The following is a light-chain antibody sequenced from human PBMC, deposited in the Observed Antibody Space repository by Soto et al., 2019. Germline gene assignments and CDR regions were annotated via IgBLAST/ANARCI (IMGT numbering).Light chain of an antibody. CDR3: CSGGTTFYV. V-gene: IGLV2-23*02. CDR1: SSDIGSYDL. CDR2: EVR. Sequence: QSVPTQPASVSGSPGQSITISCTGTSSDIGSYDLVSWYQQHADKVPKLIIYEVRKRPSGVSNRFSGSKSGNTASLTISGLQAEDEADYYCCSGGTTFYVFGTGTKVTVL. J-gene: IGLJ1*01.